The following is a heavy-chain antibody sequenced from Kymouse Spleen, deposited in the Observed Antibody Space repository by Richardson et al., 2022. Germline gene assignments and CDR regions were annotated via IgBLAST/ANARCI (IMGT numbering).Heavy chain of an antibody. CDR1: GGSFSGYY. V-gene: IGHV4-34*01. J-gene: IGHJ4*02. Sequence: QVQLQQWGAGLLKPSETLSLTCAVYGGSFSGYYWSWIRQPPGKGLEWIGEINHSGSTNYNPSLKSRVTISVDTSKNQFSLKLSSVTAADTAVYYCARYNWNYGFDYWGQGTLVTVSS. CDR3: ARYNWNYGFDY. D-gene: IGHD1-7*01. CDR2: INHSGST.